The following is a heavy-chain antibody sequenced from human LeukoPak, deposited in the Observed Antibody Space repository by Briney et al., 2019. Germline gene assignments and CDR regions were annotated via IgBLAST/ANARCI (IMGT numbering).Heavy chain of an antibody. CDR2: INHSGST. D-gene: IGHD2-2*02. CDR3: AREERYCSSTSCYMIAFDI. CDR1: GGSFSGYY. V-gene: IGHV4-34*01. J-gene: IGHJ3*02. Sequence: SETLSLTCAVYGGSFSGYYWSWIRQPPGKGLEWIGEINHSGSTNYNPSLKSRVTISVDTSKNQFSLKLSSVTAADTAVYYCAREERYCSSTSCYMIAFDIWGQGTMVTVSS.